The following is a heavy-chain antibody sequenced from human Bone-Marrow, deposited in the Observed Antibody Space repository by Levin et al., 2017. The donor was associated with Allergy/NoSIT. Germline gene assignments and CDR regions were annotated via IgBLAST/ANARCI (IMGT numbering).Heavy chain of an antibody. D-gene: IGHD3-10*01. Sequence: PGASVKVSCKAFGYIFTNFGISWLRQAPGHGPQWMGWVSPYNGHTSYVQKYQGRVTMTTDTSTSTAYMELRNLRSDDTAVYYCARGIRVPVRDYYESGSYPHKWFDPWGQGTLVTVSS. CDR2: VSPYNGHT. V-gene: IGHV1-18*01. CDR1: GYIFTNFG. J-gene: IGHJ5*02. CDR3: ARGIRVPVRDYYESGSYPHKWFDP.